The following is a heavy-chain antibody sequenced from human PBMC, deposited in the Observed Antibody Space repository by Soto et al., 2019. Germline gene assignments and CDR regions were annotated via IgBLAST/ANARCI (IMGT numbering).Heavy chain of an antibody. V-gene: IGHV3-21*01. Sequence: GGSLRLSCAASGFTFSSYSMNWVRQAPGKGLEWVSSISSSSSYIYYADSVKGRFTISRDNAKNSLYLQMNSLRAEDTAVYYCARDLGYSSSSELFDYWGQGTLVTVYS. CDR1: GFTFSSYS. CDR3: ARDLGYSSSSELFDY. CDR2: ISSSSSYI. J-gene: IGHJ4*02. D-gene: IGHD6-13*01.